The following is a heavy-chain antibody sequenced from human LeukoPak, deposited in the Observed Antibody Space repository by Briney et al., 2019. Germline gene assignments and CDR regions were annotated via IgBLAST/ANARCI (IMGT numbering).Heavy chain of an antibody. J-gene: IGHJ4*02. CDR1: GFTFRNYV. V-gene: IGHV3-30*18. Sequence: GGSLRLSCAASGFTFRNYVIHWVRQAPGKGLEWVAVTSSDLNVKLYADSVKGRFTISRDNSKNIVFLQMNSLRAEDTAVYSCAKSPGSWAHDYWGQGTLVTVSS. CDR2: TSSDLNVK. CDR3: AKSPGSWAHDY. D-gene: IGHD3-10*01.